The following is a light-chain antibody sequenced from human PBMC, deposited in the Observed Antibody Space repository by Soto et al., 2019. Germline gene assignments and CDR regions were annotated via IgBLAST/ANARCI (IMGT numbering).Light chain of an antibody. V-gene: IGLV2-14*01. Sequence: QSALTQPASVSGSPGQSITISCTGTSSDVGSYNFVSWYKQHPGKAPKLMIYEVSDRPSGVSNRFSGSKSGNTASLTISGLQAEDEADYYCSSYATSRDVLFGGGTKLTVL. CDR3: SSYATSRDVL. CDR2: EVS. J-gene: IGLJ2*01. CDR1: SSDVGSYNF.